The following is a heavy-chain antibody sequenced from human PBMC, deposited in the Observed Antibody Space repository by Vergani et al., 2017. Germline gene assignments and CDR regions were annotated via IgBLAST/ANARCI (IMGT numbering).Heavy chain of an antibody. Sequence: EVQLVESGGGLVQPGGSLRLSCAASGFTFSSYWMSWVRQAPGKGLEWVANIKQDGSEKYYVDSVKGRFTISRDNSKNSLYLQMNSLRTEDTALYYCAKDIGPTPVTLPPTEDDYWGQGTLVTVSS. CDR1: GFTFSSYW. V-gene: IGHV3-7*03. CDR2: IKQDGSEK. J-gene: IGHJ4*02. CDR3: AKDIGPTPVTLPPTEDDY.